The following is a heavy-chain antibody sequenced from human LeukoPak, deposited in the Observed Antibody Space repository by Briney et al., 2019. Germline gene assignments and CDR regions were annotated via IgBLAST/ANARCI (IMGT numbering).Heavy chain of an antibody. CDR2: INPADGGT. Sequence: ASVKVSCKASGYTFTDYYIHWVRQAPGQGLEWMGWINPADGGTKFAQNFQVRVTMTSDTSISTAYMELSSLRSDDTAVYYCARGYSYDPLRYYYYHMDVWGKGTTVTVSS. J-gene: IGHJ6*03. D-gene: IGHD5-18*01. CDR1: GYTFTDYY. CDR3: ARGYSYDPLRYYYYHMDV. V-gene: IGHV1-2*02.